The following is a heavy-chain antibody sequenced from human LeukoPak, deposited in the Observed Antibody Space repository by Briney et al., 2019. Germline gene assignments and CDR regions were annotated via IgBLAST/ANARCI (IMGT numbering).Heavy chain of an antibody. J-gene: IGHJ4*02. V-gene: IGHV4-59*08. CDR3: ARHPVSTANLDY. D-gene: IGHD2-21*02. CDR1: GGSISSYY. Sequence: SETLSLTCTVSGGSISSYYWSWIRQPPGKGLEWIGYIYYSGSTNYNPSLKSRVTISVDTSKNQFSLKLSSVTAADTAVYYCARHPVSTANLDYWGQGTLVTVSS. CDR2: IYYSGST.